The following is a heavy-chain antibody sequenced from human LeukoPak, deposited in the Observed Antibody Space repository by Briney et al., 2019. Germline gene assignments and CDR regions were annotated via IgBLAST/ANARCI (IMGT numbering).Heavy chain of an antibody. CDR1: GVTFNTYA. CDR3: ARSCSSTSCYRSWDAFDI. D-gene: IGHD2-2*02. CDR2: ISYDGSNK. J-gene: IGHJ3*02. Sequence: PGRSLRLSCAASGVTFNTYAMHWVRQAPGKGLEWVAVISYDGSNKYYADSVKGRFTISRDNSKNTLYLQMNSLRAEDTAVYYCARSCSSTSCYRSWDAFDIWGQGTMVTVSS. V-gene: IGHV3-30-3*01.